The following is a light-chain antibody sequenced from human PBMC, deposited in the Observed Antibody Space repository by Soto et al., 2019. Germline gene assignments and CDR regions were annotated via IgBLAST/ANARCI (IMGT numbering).Light chain of an antibody. J-gene: IGLJ2*01. CDR3: QSYDSSLSGSRV. V-gene: IGLV1-40*01. CDR2: ANS. CDR1: SSNIGADYD. Sequence: QPVLTQPPSVSGAPGQRVTISCTGSSSNIGADYDVHWYQHLPGTAPKLLIYANSNRPSGVPDRFSGSKSGTSASLAITGLQAEDEADYYCQSYDSSLSGSRVFGGGTKLTVL.